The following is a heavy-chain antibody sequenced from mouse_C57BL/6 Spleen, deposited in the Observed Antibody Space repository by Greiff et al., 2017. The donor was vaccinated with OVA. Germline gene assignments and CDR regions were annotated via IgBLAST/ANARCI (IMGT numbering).Heavy chain of an antibody. CDR1: GFTFSSYA. CDR3: ARDPYYGSSNYFDY. D-gene: IGHD1-1*01. V-gene: IGHV5-4*01. J-gene: IGHJ2*01. Sequence: EVQLVESGGGLVKPGGSLKLSCAASGFTFSSYAMSWVRQTPEKRLEWVATISDGGSYTYYPDNVKGRFTISRDNAKNNLYLQMSHLKSEDTAMYYCARDPYYGSSNYFDYWGQGTTLTVSS. CDR2: ISDGGSYT.